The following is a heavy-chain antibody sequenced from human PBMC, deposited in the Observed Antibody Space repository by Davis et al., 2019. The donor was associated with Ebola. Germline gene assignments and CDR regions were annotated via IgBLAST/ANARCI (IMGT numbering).Heavy chain of an antibody. D-gene: IGHD5-24*01. CDR1: GDSISNYY. Sequence: SETLSLTCTVSGDSISNYYWTWIRQPPGKGLEWIAYMSYRGGVNYNPSLKSRVTISIDTSKNQLSLKLNSVTAADTALYYCARDGHNYSYFDFWGQGTLVTVSS. J-gene: IGHJ4*02. V-gene: IGHV4-59*01. CDR3: ARDGHNYSYFDF. CDR2: MSYRGGV.